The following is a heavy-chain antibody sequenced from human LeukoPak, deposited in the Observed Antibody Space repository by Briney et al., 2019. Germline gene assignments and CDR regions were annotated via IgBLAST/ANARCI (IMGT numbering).Heavy chain of an antibody. Sequence: ASVKVSCKASGYTFTSYGISWVRQAPGQGLEWMGWISAYNGNTNYAQKLQGRVTMTTDTSTTTVYMELRSLKSDDTAVYFCARGGRHSSSWFFDYWGQGTLVTVSS. D-gene: IGHD6-13*01. J-gene: IGHJ4*02. CDR2: ISAYNGNT. CDR1: GYTFTSYG. V-gene: IGHV1-18*01. CDR3: ARGGRHSSSWFFDY.